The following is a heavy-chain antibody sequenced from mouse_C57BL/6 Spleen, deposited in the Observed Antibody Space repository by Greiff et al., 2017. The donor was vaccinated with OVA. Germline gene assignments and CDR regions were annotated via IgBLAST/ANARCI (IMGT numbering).Heavy chain of an antibody. V-gene: IGHV1-75*01. J-gene: IGHJ1*03. D-gene: IGHD2-2*01. Sequence: VQLQQSGPELVKPGASVKISCKASGYTFTDSYINWVKQRPGQGLEWIGWIFPGSGSTYYNEKFKGKATLTVDKSSSTAYMLLSSLTSEDSAFYFCARSNGYDGYWYFDFWGTGTTVTVSS. CDR3: ARSNGYDGYWYFDF. CDR2: IFPGSGST. CDR1: GYTFTDSY.